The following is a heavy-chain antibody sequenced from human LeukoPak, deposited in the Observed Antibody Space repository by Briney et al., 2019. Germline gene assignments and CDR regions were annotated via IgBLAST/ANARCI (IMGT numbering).Heavy chain of an antibody. V-gene: IGHV4-61*01. D-gene: IGHD6-25*01. CDR3: TKAESGNFDY. Sequence: SETLSLTCTVSGGSVSSGSCYWSWIRQPPGKGLEWIGYIYYSGSTNYNPSLKSRVTISVDTSKNQFSLKLSSVTAADTAVYYCTKAESGNFDYWGQGTLVTVSS. CDR1: GGSVSSGSCY. J-gene: IGHJ4*02. CDR2: IYYSGST.